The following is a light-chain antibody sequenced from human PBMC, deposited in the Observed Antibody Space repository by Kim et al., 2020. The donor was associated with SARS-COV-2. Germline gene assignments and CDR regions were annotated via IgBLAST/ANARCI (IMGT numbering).Light chain of an antibody. J-gene: IGLJ2*01. CDR3: QAWDSSTAV. Sequence: SYELTQPPSVSMSPGQTASITCSGDKLVDKYACWYQQKPGQSPVLVIYQDSKRPSGIPERFSGSNSGNTATLTISGTQAMDEADYYCQAWDSSTAVFGGGTQLTVL. CDR2: QDS. CDR1: KLVDKY. V-gene: IGLV3-1*01.